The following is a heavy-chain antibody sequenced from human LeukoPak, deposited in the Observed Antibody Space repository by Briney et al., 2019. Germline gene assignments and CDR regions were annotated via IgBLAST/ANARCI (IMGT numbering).Heavy chain of an antibody. J-gene: IGHJ2*01. CDR2: ISWHSAFK. D-gene: IGHD4/OR15-4a*01. CDR1: GFSFDDYV. CDR3: AKDGSDYGQTSYWYFDV. V-gene: IGHV3-9*01. Sequence: GRSLRLSCAASGFSFDDYVMHWVRQVPGKGLEWVGGISWHSAFKRYGDFMQGRFTISRDNAKNSLYLEMNSLRPEDTALYYCAKDGSDYGQTSYWYFDVWGRGTLVTVSS.